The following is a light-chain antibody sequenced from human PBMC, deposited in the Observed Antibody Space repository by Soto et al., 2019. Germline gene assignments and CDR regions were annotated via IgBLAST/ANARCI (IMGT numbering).Light chain of an antibody. CDR2: GAS. CDR3: QQYNNWPPLT. CDR1: QSVSSN. V-gene: IGKV3-15*01. Sequence: EIVMTQSPSTLSVSPVERSTLSCRASQSVSSNLAWYQQKPGQAPRLLIYGASTRATGIPARFSGSGSGTEFTLTISSLQSEDFAVYYCQQYNNWPPLTFGQGTKVDIK. J-gene: IGKJ1*01.